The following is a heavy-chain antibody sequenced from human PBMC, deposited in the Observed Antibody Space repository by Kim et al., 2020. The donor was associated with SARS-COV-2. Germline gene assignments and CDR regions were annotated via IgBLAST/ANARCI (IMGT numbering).Heavy chain of an antibody. CDR3: AKAMGGAVYGEVHDF. CDR2: IGRTGRDT. D-gene: IGHD2-21*01. CDR1: GFTVNNYA. V-gene: IGHV3-23*01. Sequence: GGSLRLSCAASGFTVNNYAMSWVRQAPGKGLECVSGIGRTGRDTYYTESVKGRFSISRDISENKVYLQMDSLRAEDTAIYYCAKAMGGAVYGEVHDFWGPGSLVTVSA. J-gene: IGHJ4*02.